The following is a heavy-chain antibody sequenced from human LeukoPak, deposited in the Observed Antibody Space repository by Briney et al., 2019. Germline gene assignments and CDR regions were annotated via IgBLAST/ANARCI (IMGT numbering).Heavy chain of an antibody. CDR1: GFTFSNYA. CDR3: ARDSVSSGWYFDY. V-gene: IGHV3-23*01. J-gene: IGHJ4*02. CDR2: ISGSGDST. D-gene: IGHD6-19*01. Sequence: GGSLRLSCAASGFTFSNYAMRWVRQAPGKGLEWVSGISGSGDSTYYADSVKGRFTISRGNSKNTLYLQMNSLRAEDTAVYYCARDSVSSGWYFDYWGQGTLVTVSS.